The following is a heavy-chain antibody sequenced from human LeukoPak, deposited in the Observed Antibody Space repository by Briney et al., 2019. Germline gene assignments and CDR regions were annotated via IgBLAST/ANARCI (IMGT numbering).Heavy chain of an antibody. V-gene: IGHV4-34*01. CDR1: GGCFSGFY. J-gene: IGHJ4*02. CDR2: INHSGST. D-gene: IGHD1-14*01. CDR3: ARGGGRDFDY. Sequence: KPSETLFLTRAVPGGCFSGFYWSWIRPSPRKGLEWIGDINHSGSTNYNPSLKSRVTISVDTSKNQFSLKVSTVTAADTAVYYCARGGGRDFDYWGQGTLVTVSS.